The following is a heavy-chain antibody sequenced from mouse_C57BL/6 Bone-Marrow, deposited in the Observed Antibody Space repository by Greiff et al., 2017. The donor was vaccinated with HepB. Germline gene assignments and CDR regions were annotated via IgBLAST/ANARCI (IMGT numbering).Heavy chain of an antibody. J-gene: IGHJ1*03. CDR3: ARTHNYGSSYGYFDV. Sequence: QVQLQQPGAELVMPGASVKLSCKASGYTFTSYWMHWVKQRPGQGLEWIGEIDPSDSYTNYNQKFKGKSTLTVDKSSSTAYMQLSSLTSEDSAVYNCARTHNYGSSYGYFDVWGTGTTVTVSS. D-gene: IGHD1-1*01. CDR2: IDPSDSYT. V-gene: IGHV1-69*01. CDR1: GYTFTSYW.